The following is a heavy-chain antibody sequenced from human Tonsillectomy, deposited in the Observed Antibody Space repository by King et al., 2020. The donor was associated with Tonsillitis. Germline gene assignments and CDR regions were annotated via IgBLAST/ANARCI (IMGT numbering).Heavy chain of an antibody. CDR1: GFTFSNAW. CDR3: TTDWNRPYCTSTICYI. V-gene: IGHV3-15*01. J-gene: IGHJ4*02. Sequence: VQLVESGGGLVKPGGSLRLSCAASGFTFSNAWMSWVRQAPGKGLEWVARIKSIIDGGTTDYAAPVKGRFTISRDDSKNTLYLQMNSLQTEDTAVYYCTTDWNRPYCTSTICYIWGQGTLVTVSP. CDR2: IKSIIDGGTT. D-gene: IGHD2-2*02.